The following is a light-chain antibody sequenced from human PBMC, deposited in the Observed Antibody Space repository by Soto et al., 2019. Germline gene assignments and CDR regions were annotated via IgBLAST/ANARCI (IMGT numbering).Light chain of an antibody. CDR3: QQSSNTPYT. V-gene: IGKV1-39*01. Sequence: DIQMTQSSSSLSASVGDRVTITCRASQSIRTYINWYQHKPRKAPKVLIYAASILPSGVPSRFSGGGSGTDFTLTINSLQPEDFATYYCQQSSNTPYTFGQGTKVDIK. J-gene: IGKJ2*01. CDR2: AAS. CDR1: QSIRTY.